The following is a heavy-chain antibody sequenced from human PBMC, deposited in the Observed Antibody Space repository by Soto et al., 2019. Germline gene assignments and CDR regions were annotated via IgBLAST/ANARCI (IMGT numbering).Heavy chain of an antibody. Sequence: SGPTRENPRQTLTLTCTFSGFSLSNSGVGVGWVRQPPGKALEWLALIYSNDDKRFSTSLKSRLTITKDTSKNQVVLTMTNMDPVDTATYYCTHMRDCSGGSCYPGMDVWGQGTTVTVSS. CDR2: IYSNDDK. CDR1: GFSLSNSGVG. CDR3: THMRDCSGGSCYPGMDV. V-gene: IGHV2-5*01. D-gene: IGHD2-15*01. J-gene: IGHJ6*02.